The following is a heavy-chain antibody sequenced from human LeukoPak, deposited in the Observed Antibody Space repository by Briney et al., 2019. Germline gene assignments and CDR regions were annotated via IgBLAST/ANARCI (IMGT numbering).Heavy chain of an antibody. D-gene: IGHD6-13*01. CDR3: ARRQSSSDTFDI. Sequence: PPETPSLTCTVSVGSTSSSSYYCGWIRQPPGNGLGWLWSIYYGRNTNYNPSLKSRVTISVDTSKNPFSLKMSSVTAADTAVYYCARRQSSSDTFDIWGQGTMVTVSS. V-gene: IGHV4-39*01. J-gene: IGHJ3*02. CDR1: VGSTSSSSYY. CDR2: IYYGRNT.